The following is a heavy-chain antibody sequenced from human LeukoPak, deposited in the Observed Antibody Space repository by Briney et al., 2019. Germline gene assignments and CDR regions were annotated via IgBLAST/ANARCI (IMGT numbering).Heavy chain of an antibody. V-gene: IGHV4-39*07. CDR2: IYYSGST. Sequence: SETLSLTCTVSGGSISSSSYYWGWIRQPPGKGLEWIGSIYYSGSTYYNPSLKSRVTISVDTSKNQLSLKLSSVTAADTAVYYCAREYFYDSSGPNWGQGTLVTVSS. CDR1: GGSISSSSYY. J-gene: IGHJ4*02. D-gene: IGHD3-22*01. CDR3: AREYFYDSSGPN.